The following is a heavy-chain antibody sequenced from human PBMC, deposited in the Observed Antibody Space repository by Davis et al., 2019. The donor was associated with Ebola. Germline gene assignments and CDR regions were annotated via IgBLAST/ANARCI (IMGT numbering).Heavy chain of an antibody. CDR3: ARGSRTLDI. CDR2: FNPGGGST. CDR1: GYTFTSYY. Sequence: AASVKVSCKASGYTFTSYYIHWVRQAPGQGLEWMGVFNPGGGSTSYAQKFQGRVTMTRDTSTSTVYMELSSLRSEDTAVYYCARGSRTLDIWGQGTVVTVSS. J-gene: IGHJ3*02. D-gene: IGHD3/OR15-3a*01. V-gene: IGHV1-46*01.